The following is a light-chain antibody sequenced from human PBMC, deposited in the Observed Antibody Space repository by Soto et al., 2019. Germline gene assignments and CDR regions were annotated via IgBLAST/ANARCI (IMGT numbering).Light chain of an antibody. CDR1: QSINNY. CDR3: HQRGNWPLT. Sequence: EIVLTQSPATLSLSPGERATLSCRASQSINNYLAWYQQKPGQAPRLLIYDASSRATDIPARFSGSGSGTDFTLTISSLEPEDFATYYCHQRGNWPLTFGGGTKVEIK. CDR2: DAS. V-gene: IGKV3-11*01. J-gene: IGKJ4*01.